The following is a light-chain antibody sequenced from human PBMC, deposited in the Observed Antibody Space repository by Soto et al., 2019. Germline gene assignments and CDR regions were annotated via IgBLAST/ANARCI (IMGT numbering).Light chain of an antibody. CDR1: QTVRNNY. CDR2: DAS. V-gene: IGKV3-20*01. Sequence: EFVLRQCPGTLSLSPGERATLSCRASQTVRNNYLAWYQQKPGQAPRLLIYDASSRATGIPDRFSGGGSGTDFTLTISRLEPEDFAVYYCQQFSSYPLTFGGGTKVDIK. CDR3: QQFSSYPLT. J-gene: IGKJ4*01.